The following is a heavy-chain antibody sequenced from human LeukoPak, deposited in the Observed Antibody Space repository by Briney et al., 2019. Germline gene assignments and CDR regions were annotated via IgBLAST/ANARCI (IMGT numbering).Heavy chain of an antibody. CDR1: GGTFTSYG. D-gene: IGHD1-26*01. J-gene: IGHJ6*02. Sequence: ASVKVSCKASGGTFTSYGINWVRQAPGLGLEWMGSIIPIVGILNYAQRFQGRVTITADNSTNIAYMELSSLRSEDTAVYYCARGGSYYFYNGMDVWGQGTTVTVSS. CDR3: ARGGSYYFYNGMDV. CDR2: IIPIVGIL. V-gene: IGHV1-69*04.